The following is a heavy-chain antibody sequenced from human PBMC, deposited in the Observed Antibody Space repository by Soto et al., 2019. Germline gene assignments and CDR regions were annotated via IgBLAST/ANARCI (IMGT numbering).Heavy chain of an antibody. Sequence: QVQLAQSGAEVKKPGASVKVSCKASGYTFTSYGFSWVRQAPGQGLEWMGWISAYNGNTNYAQKLQGRLTMTTDTSTSTAYMELRSLRSDDTAVYYCASFREGYSYGWSYYYGMDVWGQGTTVTVSS. J-gene: IGHJ6*02. CDR3: ASFREGYSYGWSYYYGMDV. V-gene: IGHV1-18*01. CDR2: ISAYNGNT. D-gene: IGHD5-18*01. CDR1: GYTFTSYG.